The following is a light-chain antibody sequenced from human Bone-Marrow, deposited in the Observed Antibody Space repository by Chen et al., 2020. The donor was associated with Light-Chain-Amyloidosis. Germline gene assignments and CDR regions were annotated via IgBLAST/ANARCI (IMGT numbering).Light chain of an antibody. CDR1: ALPKHY. CDR3: QSADSSDLGV. V-gene: IGLV3-25*03. Sequence: YELTQPPSVSVSPGQTARITCSGDALPKHYAYWYQQTPGQAPVLMICKDPERPSGIPERFSGSSSGTTVTLTISGVQAADEADYYCQSADSSDLGVFGGGTKLTVL. CDR2: KDP. J-gene: IGLJ3*02.